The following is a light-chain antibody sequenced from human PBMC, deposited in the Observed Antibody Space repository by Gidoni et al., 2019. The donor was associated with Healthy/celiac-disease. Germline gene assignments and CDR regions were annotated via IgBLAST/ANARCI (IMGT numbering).Light chain of an antibody. J-gene: IGKJ4*01. CDR1: QSVSSY. CDR3: QQRSNWLT. CDR2: DAS. Sequence: EIVLTQSPATLSLSPGERSTLPCRASQSVSSYLAWYQQKPGQAPRLLIYDASNGAAVIPARFSGSGSGTDFTLTISSLEPEDFAVYYCQQRSNWLTFGGGTKVEIK. V-gene: IGKV3-11*01.